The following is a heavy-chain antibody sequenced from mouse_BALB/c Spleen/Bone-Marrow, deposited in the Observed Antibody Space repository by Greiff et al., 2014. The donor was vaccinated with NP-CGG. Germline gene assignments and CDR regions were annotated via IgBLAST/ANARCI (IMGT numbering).Heavy chain of an antibody. D-gene: IGHD3-2*01. V-gene: IGHV3-8*02. CDR1: GDSITSGY. CDR3: ARDSSGGILAMDY. Sequence: DVMLVESGPSLVKPSQTLSLTCSVTGDSITSGYWSWIRKFPGNKLEYMGYISYSGSTYYNPSLKSRISISRDISKNQYYLQLNSVTTEDTATYYCARDSSGGILAMDYWGQGTSVTVSS. CDR2: ISYSGST. J-gene: IGHJ4*01.